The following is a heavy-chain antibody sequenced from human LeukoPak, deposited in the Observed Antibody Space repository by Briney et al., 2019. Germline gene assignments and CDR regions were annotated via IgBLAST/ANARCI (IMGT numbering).Heavy chain of an antibody. D-gene: IGHD2-2*01. J-gene: IGHJ4*02. CDR2: ISGSGGST. V-gene: IGHV3-23*01. Sequence: PGGSQRLSCAASGFTFSSYSMSWVRQAPGKGLEWVSGISGSGGSTDYADSVKGRFTISRDNSKNTLYLQMNSLRFEDTAVYYCAKDPGYQVVYCFDYWGQGTLVTVSS. CDR1: GFTFSSYS. CDR3: AKDPGYQVVYCFDY.